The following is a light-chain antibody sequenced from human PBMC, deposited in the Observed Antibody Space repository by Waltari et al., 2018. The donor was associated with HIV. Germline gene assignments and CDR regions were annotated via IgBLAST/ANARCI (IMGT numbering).Light chain of an antibody. V-gene: IGLV1-51*01. CDR2: DNT. CDR3: GTWDSSLGGWV. CDR1: SPHIWRNY. J-gene: IGLJ3*02. Sequence: QSVLTQPPSVSAAPGQKVTIPCSGSSPHIWRNYVYWYQQLPGAAPKLLIYDNTERPSGIPDRFSGSKSGTSATLGITGLQTGDEADYYCGTWDSSLGGWVFGGGTKLAVL.